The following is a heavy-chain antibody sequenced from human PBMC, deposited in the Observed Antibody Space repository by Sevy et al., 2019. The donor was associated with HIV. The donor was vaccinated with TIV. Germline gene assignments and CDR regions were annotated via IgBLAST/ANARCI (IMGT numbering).Heavy chain of an antibody. D-gene: IGHD6-6*01. Sequence: GGSLRLSCEASGFTFIFYAMAWVRQAPGKGLEWVSVINGIGGGIYYLDSVKGRFTISRDNSKNTLYLQMDSLRAEDTAIYYCVKYRGYSSRLFDYWGQGTQVTVSS. J-gene: IGHJ4*02. V-gene: IGHV3-23*01. CDR3: VKYRGYSSRLFDY. CDR2: INGIGGGI. CDR1: GFTFIFYA.